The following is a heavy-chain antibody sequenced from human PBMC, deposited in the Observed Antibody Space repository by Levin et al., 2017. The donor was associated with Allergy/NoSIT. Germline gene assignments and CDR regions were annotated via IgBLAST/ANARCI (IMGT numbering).Heavy chain of an antibody. V-gene: IGHV3-21*01. CDR1: GFTFSNYT. J-gene: IGHJ3*02. D-gene: IGHD1-1*01. Sequence: GESLKISCAASGFTFSNYTMNWVRQAPGKGLEWVSSISRSSRYIYYADSVKGPFTISRDNAKNSLYLQMNSLRAEDTAVYYCAGCPTGTTCGAFDIWGQGTMVTVSS. CDR3: AGCPTGTTCGAFDI. CDR2: ISRSSRYI.